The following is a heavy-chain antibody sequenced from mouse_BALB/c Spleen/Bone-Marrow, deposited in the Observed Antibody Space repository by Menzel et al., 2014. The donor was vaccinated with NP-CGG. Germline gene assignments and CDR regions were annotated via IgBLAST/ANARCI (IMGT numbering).Heavy chain of an antibody. D-gene: IGHD1-1*01. CDR2: IRNKANGYTT. V-gene: IGHV7-3*02. CDR3: ARDSRSTVSHFDY. Sequence: VQLKESGGGLVQPGGSLRLSCATSGFTFXDYYMNWVRQPPGKALEWLGFIRNKANGYTTEYSASVKGRFTISRDNSQSILYLQMNTLGAEDSATYYCARDSRSTVSHFDYWGQGTTVTVSS. CDR1: GFTFXDYY. J-gene: IGHJ2*01.